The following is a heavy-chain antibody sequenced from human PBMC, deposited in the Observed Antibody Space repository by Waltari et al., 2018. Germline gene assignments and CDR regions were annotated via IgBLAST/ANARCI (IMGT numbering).Heavy chain of an antibody. Sequence: QVQLVESGGGVVQPGRSLRLSCAASGFTFSNHPMHWVRQAPGKGLEWVSVISYDGSNNYYAGSVKGRFTFSRDNSKNTLYRQMSSLRAEDTAVYYCARDEYSNYMSCGHGGQGTLVTVSS. D-gene: IGHD4-4*01. V-gene: IGHV3-30*04. CDR2: ISYDGSNN. J-gene: IGHJ4*02. CDR1: GFTFSNHP. CDR3: ARDEYSNYMSCGH.